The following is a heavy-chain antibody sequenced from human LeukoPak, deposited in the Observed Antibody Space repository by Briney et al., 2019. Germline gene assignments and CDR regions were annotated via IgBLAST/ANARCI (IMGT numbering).Heavy chain of an antibody. D-gene: IGHD6-13*01. Sequence: GGSLRLSCAASGFTFSSYWMHWVRQAPGKVLVWVSRINSDGSSTTYADSVKGRFATSRDNAKNTLYLQMNSLRAEDTAVYYCARVASSSSWYIDYWGQGTLVTVSS. J-gene: IGHJ4*02. CDR2: INSDGSST. CDR1: GFTFSSYW. CDR3: ARVASSSSWYIDY. V-gene: IGHV3-74*01.